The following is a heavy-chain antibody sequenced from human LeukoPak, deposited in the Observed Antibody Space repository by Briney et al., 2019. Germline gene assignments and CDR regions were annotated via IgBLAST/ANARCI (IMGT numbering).Heavy chain of an antibody. D-gene: IGHD4-23*01. CDR1: GGSISSYY. Sequence: SETLSLTCTVSGGSISSYYWSWIRQPPGKGLEWIVSIYHSGRTYYNPSLKSRVTISVDTSKNQFSLKLSSVTAADTAVYYCATHTVVTAFDYWGQGTLVTVSS. CDR2: IYHSGRT. V-gene: IGHV4-59*08. CDR3: ATHTVVTAFDY. J-gene: IGHJ4*02.